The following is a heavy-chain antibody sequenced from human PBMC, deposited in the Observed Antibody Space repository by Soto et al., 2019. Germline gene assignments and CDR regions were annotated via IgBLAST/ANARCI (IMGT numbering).Heavy chain of an antibody. CDR3: ARLERGYSGYDNGDAFDI. J-gene: IGHJ3*02. CDR2: IIPIFGTA. Sequence: QVQLVQSGAEVQKPGSSVKVSCKASGGTFSSYAISWVRQAPGQGLEWMGGIIPIFGTANYAQKFQGRVTITADESTSTAYMELSSLRSEDTAVYYCARLERGYSGYDNGDAFDIWGQGTMVTVSS. V-gene: IGHV1-69*01. CDR1: GGTFSSYA. D-gene: IGHD5-12*01.